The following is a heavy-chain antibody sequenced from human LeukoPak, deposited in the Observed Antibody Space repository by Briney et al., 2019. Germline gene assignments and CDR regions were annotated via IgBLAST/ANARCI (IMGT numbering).Heavy chain of an antibody. D-gene: IGHD4-17*01. J-gene: IGHJ4*02. Sequence: ASVKVSCKASGYTFTSQYVHWVRQAPGRGLEWMGIINPSGGSTRYAQKFQGRVTMTRDTSTSTVYMELKRLRSEDTAVYYCARDRNGVTDYWGQGTLVTVSS. CDR1: GYTFTSQY. CDR3: ARDRNGVTDY. CDR2: INPSGGST. V-gene: IGHV1-46*01.